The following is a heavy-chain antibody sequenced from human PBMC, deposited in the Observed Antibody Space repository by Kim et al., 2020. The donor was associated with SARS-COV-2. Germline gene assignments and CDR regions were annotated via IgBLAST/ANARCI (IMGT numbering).Heavy chain of an antibody. CDR1: GGSFSGYY. J-gene: IGHJ6*03. V-gene: IGHV4-34*01. CDR3: ARGTRQWLVRGPYYYYMDV. Sequence: SETLSLTCAVYGGSFSGYYWSWIRQPPGKGLEWIGEINHSGSTNYNPSLKSRVTISVDTSKNQFSLKLSSVTAADTAVYYCARGTRQWLVRGPYYYYMDVWGKRDHGHRLL. D-gene: IGHD6-19*01. CDR2: INHSGST.